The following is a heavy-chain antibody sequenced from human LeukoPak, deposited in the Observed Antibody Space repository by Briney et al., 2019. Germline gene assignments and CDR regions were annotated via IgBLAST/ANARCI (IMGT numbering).Heavy chain of an antibody. CDR1: GFTFSSYW. CDR3: ARDRKGDYDILTGHFDY. D-gene: IGHD3-9*01. Sequence: GGSLRLSCAASGFTFSSYWMHWVRQAPGKGLMWVSRINRDGSSTSYADSVKGRFTISRDNAKNTLYLQMNSLRAEDTAVYYCARDRKGDYDILTGHFDYWGQGTLVTVSS. CDR2: INRDGSST. V-gene: IGHV3-74*01. J-gene: IGHJ4*02.